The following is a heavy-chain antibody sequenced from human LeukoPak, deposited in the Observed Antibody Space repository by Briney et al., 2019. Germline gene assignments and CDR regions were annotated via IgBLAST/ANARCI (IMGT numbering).Heavy chain of an antibody. D-gene: IGHD6-6*01. CDR3: ARRRGYSSSHGQYFDL. V-gene: IGHV4-4*08. CDR1: ADSVRGDF. J-gene: IGHJ2*01. Sequence: PSETLSLTCTISADSVRGDFCSWIRQPAGKGLEWIGQMYRSGITNYNSSLKSRVTISVDTSKNQFSLKLSSVTAADTAVYYCARRRGYSSSHGQYFDLWGRGTLVTVSS. CDR2: MYRSGIT.